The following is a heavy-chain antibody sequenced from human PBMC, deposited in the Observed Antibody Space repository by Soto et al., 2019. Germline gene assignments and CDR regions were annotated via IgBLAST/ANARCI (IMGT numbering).Heavy chain of an antibody. V-gene: IGHV1-8*02. CDR1: GYTFTTYY. J-gene: IGHJ3*02. CDR2: MNPNSGNT. D-gene: IGHD6-13*01. Sequence: ASVKGSCKASGYTFTTYYIHWVRQATGQGLEWMGWMNPNSGNTGHAQKFQGRVTMTRNTSISTAYMELSSLRSEDTAVYYCARHRKQQLALGAFDIWGQGAMVTGSS. CDR3: ARHRKQQLALGAFDI.